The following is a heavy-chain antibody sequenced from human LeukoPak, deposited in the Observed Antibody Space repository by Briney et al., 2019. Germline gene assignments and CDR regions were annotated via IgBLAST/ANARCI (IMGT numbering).Heavy chain of an antibody. Sequence: GASVKVSCKASGYTFTGYYMHWVRQAPGQGLEWRGWINPNSGGTNYAQKFQCRVTMTRDTPISTAYMELSRLKSDDTAVYYCARVPAHYYGSGSYYQGYNWFDPWGQGTLVTVSS. D-gene: IGHD3-10*01. CDR2: INPNSGGT. CDR1: GYTFTGYY. V-gene: IGHV1-2*02. J-gene: IGHJ5*02. CDR3: ARVPAHYYGSGSYYQGYNWFDP.